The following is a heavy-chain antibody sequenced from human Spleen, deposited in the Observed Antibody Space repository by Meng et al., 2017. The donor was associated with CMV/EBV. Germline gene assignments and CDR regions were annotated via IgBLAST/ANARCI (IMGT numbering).Heavy chain of an antibody. Sequence: LSCVDSGFTFSRSWMHWVRQAPGKGLVWVSRLNGHGGNTDCADSVKGRFTISRDNAKNTLYLQMNSLRAEDTAIYYCAREGTADYFDSWGQGALVTVSS. V-gene: IGHV3-74*01. J-gene: IGHJ4*02. D-gene: IGHD2-21*02. CDR2: LNGHGGNT. CDR1: GFTFSRSW. CDR3: AREGTADYFDS.